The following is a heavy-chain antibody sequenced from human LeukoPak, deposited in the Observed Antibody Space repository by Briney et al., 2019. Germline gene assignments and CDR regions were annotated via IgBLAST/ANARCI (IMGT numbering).Heavy chain of an antibody. V-gene: IGHV1-18*01. Sequence: VASVKVSCKASGYTFTSYGIGWVRPAPGHGLEWMGWIIAYKGNTNYAQKLQGRVTMTTDTSTSTAYMELRSLRSDDTAVYYCARENYGDYNWGDPWGQGTLVTVSA. CDR2: IIAYKGNT. J-gene: IGHJ5*02. CDR3: ARENYGDYNWGDP. D-gene: IGHD4-17*01. CDR1: GYTFTSYG.